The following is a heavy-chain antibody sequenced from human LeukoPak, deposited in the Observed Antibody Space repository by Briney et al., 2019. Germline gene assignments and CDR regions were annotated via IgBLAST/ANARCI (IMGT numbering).Heavy chain of an antibody. CDR3: ARRGDGYNLNFDY. J-gene: IGHJ4*02. D-gene: IGHD5-24*01. CDR2: IYPGDSVT. Sequence: GESLKISCKGTGYTFTSYWIGWVRQMPGKGLEWMGIIYPGDSVTRYSPSFQGQVTISADKSISTAYLQWSSLKASGTAMYYCARRGDGYNLNFDYWGQGTLVTVSS. CDR1: GYTFTSYW. V-gene: IGHV5-51*01.